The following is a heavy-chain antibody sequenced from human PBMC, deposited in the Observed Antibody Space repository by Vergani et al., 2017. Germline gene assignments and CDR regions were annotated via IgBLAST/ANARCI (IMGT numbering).Heavy chain of an antibody. D-gene: IGHD1-26*01. CDR3: ARGSYSASYEALLWYYYYMDV. V-gene: IGHV1-69*01. Sequence: QVQLVQSGAEVKKPGSSVKVSCKASGGTFSSYAISWVRQAPGQGLEWMGGIIPIFGTANDAQKFQGRVTITADESTSTAYMGLSSLRSEDTAVYYCARGSYSASYEALLWYYYYMDVWGKGTTVTVSS. CDR1: GGTFSSYA. CDR2: IIPIFGTA. J-gene: IGHJ6*03.